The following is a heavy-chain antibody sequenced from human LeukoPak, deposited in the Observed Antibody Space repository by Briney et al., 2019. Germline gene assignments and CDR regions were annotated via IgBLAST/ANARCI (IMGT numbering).Heavy chain of an antibody. CDR2: IKGDGIST. V-gene: IGHV3-74*01. CDR1: GFDFSSNW. D-gene: IGHD3-3*01. J-gene: IGHJ4*02. CDR3: AKDHYWSIDY. Sequence: GGSLRPSCAASGFDFSSNWMHWVRHAPGQGLVWVSRIKGDGISTNYADSVKGRFTISRDIAKNTPYLQMNSLRAEDTGVYYCAKDHYWSIDYWGRGTLVTVSS.